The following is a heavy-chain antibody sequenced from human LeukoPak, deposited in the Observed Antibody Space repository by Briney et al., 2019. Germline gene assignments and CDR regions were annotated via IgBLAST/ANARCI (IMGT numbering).Heavy chain of an antibody. CDR3: ARFRDNNDY. D-gene: IGHD2-21*02. J-gene: IGHJ4*02. V-gene: IGHV3-23*01. CDR2: ISGSGGST. CDR1: GFTVRATY. Sequence: GGSLRLSCAASGFTVRATYMSWVRQAPGKGLEWVSAISGSGGSTYYADSVKGRFTISRDNSKNTLYLQMNSLRAEDTAVYYCARFRDNNDYWGQGTLVTVSS.